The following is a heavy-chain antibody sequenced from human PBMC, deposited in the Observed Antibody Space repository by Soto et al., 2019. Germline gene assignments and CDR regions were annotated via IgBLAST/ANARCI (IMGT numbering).Heavy chain of an antibody. CDR1: GFTFSSYA. Sequence: GGSLRLSCAASGFTFSSYAMSWVRQAPGKGLEWVSAISGSGGSTYYADSVKGRFTISRDNSKNTLYLQMNSLRAEDTAVYYCAKVKSDSSKGWLEFTFIDYWGQGTLVTVSS. V-gene: IGHV3-23*01. D-gene: IGHD5-12*01. CDR3: AKVKSDSSKGWLEFTFIDY. J-gene: IGHJ4*02. CDR2: ISGSGGST.